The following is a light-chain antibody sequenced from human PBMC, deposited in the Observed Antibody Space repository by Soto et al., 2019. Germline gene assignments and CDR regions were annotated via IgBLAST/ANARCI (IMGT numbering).Light chain of an antibody. CDR3: QQYKRYPQT. CDR1: QGISKS. J-gene: IGKJ2*01. CDR2: ATA. Sequence: DIQMTQSPSSLSASVGDRVTITCRASQGISKSLAWFQQKPGKAPKSLICATATLQSGVPSRFRGSASGADCTLTICRLQHEDGATYYFQQYKRYPQTFGQGKKVE. V-gene: IGKV1-16*01.